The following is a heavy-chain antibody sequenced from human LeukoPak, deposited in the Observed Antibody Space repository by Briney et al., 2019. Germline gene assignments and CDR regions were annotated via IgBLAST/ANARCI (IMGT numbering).Heavy chain of an antibody. CDR1: GFTFSSYT. J-gene: IGHJ4*02. V-gene: IGHV3-21*01. Sequence: GGSLRLSCAASGFTFSSYTMNWVRQAPGKGLEWVSSISSSRSYIYYADSVKGRFTISRDNAKNSLCLQMNSLRAEDTAVYYCARGGIVGSGYYYFDYWGQGTLVTVSS. D-gene: IGHD3-22*01. CDR2: ISSSRSYI. CDR3: ARGGIVGSGYYYFDY.